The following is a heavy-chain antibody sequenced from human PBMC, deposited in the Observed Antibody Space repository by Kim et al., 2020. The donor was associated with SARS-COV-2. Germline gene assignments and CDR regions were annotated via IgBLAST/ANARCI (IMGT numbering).Heavy chain of an antibody. J-gene: IGHJ6*02. CDR3: ARLIVAYYYGMDV. D-gene: IGHD3-22*01. V-gene: IGHV1-2*02. Sequence: YAQKFQGRVTMTRDTSISTAYMELSRLRSDDTAVYYCARLIVAYYYGMDVWGQGTTVTVSS.